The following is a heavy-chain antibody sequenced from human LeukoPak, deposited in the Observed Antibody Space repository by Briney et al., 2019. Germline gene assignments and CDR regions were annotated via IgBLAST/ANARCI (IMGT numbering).Heavy chain of an antibody. J-gene: IGHJ4*02. CDR2: FDPEDGET. D-gene: IGHD3-9*01. Sequence: ASVKVSCKASGYTFTSYGISWVRQAPGKGLEWMGGFDPEDGETIYAQKFQGRVTMTEDTSTDTAYMELSSLRSEDTAVYYCASYDILTGSSYFDYWGQGTLVTVSS. V-gene: IGHV1-24*01. CDR1: GYTFTSYG. CDR3: ASYDILTGSSYFDY.